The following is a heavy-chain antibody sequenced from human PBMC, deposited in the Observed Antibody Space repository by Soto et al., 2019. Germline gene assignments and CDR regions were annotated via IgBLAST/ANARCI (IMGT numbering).Heavy chain of an antibody. D-gene: IGHD3-16*01. J-gene: IGHJ4*02. CDR3: AALIPYADYVES. CDR1: GAYISSYF. Sequence: SETLSLTCTVSGAYISSYFWTWIRQPPGKGLEWIGYVYYTGDTRSSPSLESRVTMSIDTSKTQFSLKLTSVTAADTAVYYCAALIPYADYVESWGQGALVTVSS. CDR2: VYYTGDT. V-gene: IGHV4-59*08.